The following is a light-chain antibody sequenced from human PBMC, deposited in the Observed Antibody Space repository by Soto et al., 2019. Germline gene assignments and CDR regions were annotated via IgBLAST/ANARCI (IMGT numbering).Light chain of an antibody. CDR3: QQYHSFSYT. CDR2: KAS. V-gene: IGKV1-5*03. J-gene: IGKJ2*01. CDR1: QSISNW. Sequence: DIPMTQSPSTLSASVGDRVTITCRASQSISNWLAWYQQKPGKAPKLLIYKASSLESGVPSRFSGSGSGTEFTFTISGLQPDDFATYFCQQYHSFSYTFGQGTKLEIK.